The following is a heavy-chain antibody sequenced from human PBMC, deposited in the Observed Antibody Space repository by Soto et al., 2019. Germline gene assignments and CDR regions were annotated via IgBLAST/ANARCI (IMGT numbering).Heavy chain of an antibody. Sequence: PGGSLRLSCAASGFTFSEYYMSWIRQAPGKGPEWVSSITSGSTKYYADAVKGRFTISRDNAKNLVYLQMNFLRAEDTAIYYCAREFYHYYMDVWGKGTTVTVSS. CDR1: GFTFSEYY. V-gene: IGHV3-11*01. J-gene: IGHJ6*03. CDR3: AREFYHYYMDV. CDR2: ITSGSTK.